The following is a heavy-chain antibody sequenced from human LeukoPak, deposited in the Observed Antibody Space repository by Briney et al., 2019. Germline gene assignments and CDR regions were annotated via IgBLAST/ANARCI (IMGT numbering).Heavy chain of an antibody. Sequence: ASVKVSCKASGYTFTSYGISWVRQAPGQGLEWMGWICAYNDNTNYAQKLQGRVTMTTDTSTSTAYMELRSLRSDDTAVYYCEREVTYYDILTGYSEGYYFDYWGQGTLVTVSS. D-gene: IGHD3-9*01. CDR1: GYTFTSYG. CDR3: EREVTYYDILTGYSEGYYFDY. CDR2: ICAYNDNT. V-gene: IGHV1-18*01. J-gene: IGHJ4*02.